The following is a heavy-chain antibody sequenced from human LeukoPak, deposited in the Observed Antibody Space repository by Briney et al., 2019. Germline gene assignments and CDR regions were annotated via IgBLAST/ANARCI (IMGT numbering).Heavy chain of an antibody. Sequence: PGGSLRLSCAASGFTFSSYAMSWVRQAPGKGLEWVSAISGSGGSTYYADSVKGRSTISRDNSKNTLYLQMNSLRAEDTAVYYCAKRRWDSSGYPNWFDPWGQGTLVTVSS. CDR2: ISGSGGST. CDR1: GFTFSSYA. D-gene: IGHD3-22*01. CDR3: AKRRWDSSGYPNWFDP. V-gene: IGHV3-23*01. J-gene: IGHJ5*02.